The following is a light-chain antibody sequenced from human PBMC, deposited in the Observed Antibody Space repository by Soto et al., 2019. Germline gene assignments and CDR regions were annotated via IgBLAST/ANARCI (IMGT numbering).Light chain of an antibody. CDR2: GAS. J-gene: IGKJ1*01. Sequence: DIVLTQSPGTLSLSPGERATLPCMSSQSVSFAYLAWYQQKPGQAPRLIIYGASSRATGIPDRFSGSGSGTDCTLTISRLEPEDFAVYYCQQYGNSPETLGQGTKVDI. CDR3: QQYGNSPET. V-gene: IGKV3-20*01. CDR1: QSVSFAY.